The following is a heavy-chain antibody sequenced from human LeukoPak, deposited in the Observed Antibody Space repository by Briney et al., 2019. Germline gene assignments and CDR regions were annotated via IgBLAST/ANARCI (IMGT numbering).Heavy chain of an antibody. CDR3: ATAGLAGNYFDY. D-gene: IGHD5-12*01. Sequence: ASVKVSCKVSGYTLTELSMHWVRQAPGKGLEWMGGFDPEDGETIYAQKFQGRDTVTEDTSTDTAYMELSSLRSEDTAVYYCATAGLAGNYFDYWGQGTLVTVSS. CDR2: FDPEDGET. V-gene: IGHV1-24*01. J-gene: IGHJ4*02. CDR1: GYTLTELS.